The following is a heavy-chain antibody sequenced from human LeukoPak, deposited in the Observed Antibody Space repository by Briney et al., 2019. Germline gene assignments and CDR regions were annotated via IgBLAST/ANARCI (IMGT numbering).Heavy chain of an antibody. J-gene: IGHJ4*02. D-gene: IGHD3-22*01. Sequence: ASVKVSCKASGGTLSSYAISWVRQAPGQGLEWMGGIIPIFGTANYAQKFQGRVTITADESTSTAYMELSSLRSEDTAVYYCARADSSGSSIDYWGQGTLVTVSS. CDR1: GGTLSSYA. V-gene: IGHV1-69*13. CDR2: IIPIFGTA. CDR3: ARADSSGSSIDY.